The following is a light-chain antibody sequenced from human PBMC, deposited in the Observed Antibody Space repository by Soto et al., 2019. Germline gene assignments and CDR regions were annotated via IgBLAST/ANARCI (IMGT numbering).Light chain of an antibody. CDR2: GTS. J-gene: IGKJ3*01. CDR1: QSVSGMY. Sequence: EVVLTQSPGTLSLSPGESATLSCRASQSVSGMYLAWYQQKPGQAPRLLIYGTSNRATGIPDRFSGSGSGTDFTLTIRRLEPEDFAMYFRQQYDNSPFTFGPGTKVDIK. V-gene: IGKV3-20*01. CDR3: QQYDNSPFT.